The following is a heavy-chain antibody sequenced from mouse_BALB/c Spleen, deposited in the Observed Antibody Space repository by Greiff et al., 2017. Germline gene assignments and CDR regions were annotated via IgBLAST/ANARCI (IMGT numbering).Heavy chain of an antibody. CDR3: ARNSNDGYDAMDY. D-gene: IGHD2-3*01. CDR1: GFSLTSYG. CDR2: IWGGGST. V-gene: IGHV2-6-4*01. J-gene: IGHJ4*01. Sequence: VQGVESGPGLVAPSQSLSITCTVSGFSLTSYGVHWVRQPPGKGLEWLGMIWGGGSTDYNSALKSRLSISKDNSKSQVFLKMNSLQTDDTAMYYCARNSNDGYDAMDYWGQGTSVTVAS.